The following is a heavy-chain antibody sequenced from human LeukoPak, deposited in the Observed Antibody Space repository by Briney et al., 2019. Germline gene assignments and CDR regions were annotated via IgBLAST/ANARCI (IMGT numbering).Heavy chain of an antibody. Sequence: ASVKVSCKASGYSFTSYCISWVRQAPGRGLDWMGWISAYNGNTNYAQKFQGRVTMTTDTSTSTAYMELRSLRSDDTAVYYCARRPLTAINWFDPWGQGTLVTVSS. CDR1: GYSFTSYC. J-gene: IGHJ5*02. CDR3: ARRPLTAINWFDP. CDR2: ISAYNGNT. D-gene: IGHD5-18*01. V-gene: IGHV1-18*01.